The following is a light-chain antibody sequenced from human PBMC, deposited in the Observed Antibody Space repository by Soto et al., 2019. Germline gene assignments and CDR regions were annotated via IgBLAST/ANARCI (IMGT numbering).Light chain of an antibody. Sequence: DIVMTQSPDSLAVSLGERATINCKSSQSVLYTSNNKNHLAWYQQKPGQPPKLLIYWASTRDSGVPDRFSGSGSGTDFTLTISRLQAEDLAVYYCQQYYSSSLTFGGGTKVEIK. V-gene: IGKV4-1*01. J-gene: IGKJ4*01. CDR2: WAS. CDR3: QQYYSSSLT. CDR1: QSVLYTSNNKNH.